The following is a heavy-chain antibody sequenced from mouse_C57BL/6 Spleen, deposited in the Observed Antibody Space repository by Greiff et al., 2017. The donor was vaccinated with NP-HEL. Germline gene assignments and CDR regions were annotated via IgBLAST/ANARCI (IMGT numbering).Heavy chain of an antibody. D-gene: IGHD1-1*01. Sequence: QVQLKQSGAELMKPGASVKLSCKASGYTFTSYWMHWVKQRPGQGLEWIGEIDPSDSYTNYNQKFKGKSTLTVDKSSSTAYMQLSSLTSEDSAVYYCARNYGSSRYYFDYWGQGTTLTVSS. CDR1: GYTFTSYW. V-gene: IGHV1-69*01. J-gene: IGHJ2*01. CDR3: ARNYGSSRYYFDY. CDR2: IDPSDSYT.